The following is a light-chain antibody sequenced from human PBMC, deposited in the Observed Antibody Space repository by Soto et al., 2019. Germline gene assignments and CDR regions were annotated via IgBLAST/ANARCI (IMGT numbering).Light chain of an antibody. CDR2: GAS. V-gene: IGKV3-15*01. CDR1: QSVSSN. CDR3: QQYNNWPRT. Sequence: EIVMTQSPATLSVYPGERATLSCRASQSVSSNLAWYQQKPGQAPRLLIYGASTRATGTPARFSGSGSGTEFTLTISSLQSEDFAVYYCQQYNNWPRTFGQGTKVDIK. J-gene: IGKJ1*01.